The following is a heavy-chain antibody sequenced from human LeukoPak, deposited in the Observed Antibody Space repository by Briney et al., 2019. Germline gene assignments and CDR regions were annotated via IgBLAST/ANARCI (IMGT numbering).Heavy chain of an antibody. CDR3: ARVVGNSSSWYWYYFDY. D-gene: IGHD6-13*01. CDR2: IYYSGST. Sequence: SETLSLTCTVSGGSISSYYWSWIRQPPGKGLEWIGYIYYSGSTNYNPSLKSRVTISVDTSKNQFSLKLSSVTAADTAVYYCARVVGNSSSWYWYYFDYWGQGTLVTVSS. J-gene: IGHJ4*02. V-gene: IGHV4-59*01. CDR1: GGSISSYY.